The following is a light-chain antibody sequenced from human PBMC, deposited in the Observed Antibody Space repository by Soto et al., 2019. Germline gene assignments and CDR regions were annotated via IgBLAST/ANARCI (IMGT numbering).Light chain of an antibody. V-gene: IGLV1-40*01. CDR2: GNS. Sequence: QAVLTQPPSVSGAPGQRVTISCTGSSSNIGAGYDVHWYQQLPGTAPKLLIYGNSNRPSGVPDRFSGSKSGTSASLAITGLQAEDEADYYCQSYDSSLSEVVFGTGTQLTVL. J-gene: IGLJ1*01. CDR3: QSYDSSLSEVV. CDR1: SSNIGAGYD.